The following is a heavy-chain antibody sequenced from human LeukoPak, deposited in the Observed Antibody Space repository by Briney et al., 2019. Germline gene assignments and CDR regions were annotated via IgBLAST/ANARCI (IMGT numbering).Heavy chain of an antibody. J-gene: IGHJ2*01. Sequence: SETLSLTCTVSGGSISSYYYSWIRQPPGKGLEWIGYINYSGNTNYNPSLKSRVTISVDTSKSQFSLNLNSVTVADTAVYYCARDRYCGGNCYGGFDLWGRGTLVTVSS. CDR2: INYSGNT. CDR1: GGSISSYY. V-gene: IGHV4-59*01. D-gene: IGHD2-21*02. CDR3: ARDRYCGGNCYGGFDL.